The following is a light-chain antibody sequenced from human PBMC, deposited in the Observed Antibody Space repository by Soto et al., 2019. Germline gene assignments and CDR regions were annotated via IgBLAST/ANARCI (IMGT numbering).Light chain of an antibody. CDR2: GAS. CDR1: QSVGSR. J-gene: IGKJ1*01. V-gene: IGKV3-20*01. Sequence: EIVMTQSPDTVSVSPGEGAELSCRASQSVGSRVAWYQKKFGQAPRLLIYGASNRATGIPDRFSGSGSGTDFTLTISRLEPEDFAVYYCQQYGSSGTFGQGTKV. CDR3: QQYGSSGT.